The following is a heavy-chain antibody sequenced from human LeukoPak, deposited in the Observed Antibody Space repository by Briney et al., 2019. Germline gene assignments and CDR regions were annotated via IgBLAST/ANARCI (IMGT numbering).Heavy chain of an antibody. CDR2: IGSSGDIT. D-gene: IGHD4-17*01. Sequence: GGSLRLSCAASGFTFSSYAMSWVRQAPGMGLEWVSSIGSSGDITYYADSVKGRFTISRDNSKNTVSLQMSSLRAEDTALYYCARGGYGAHMGWGQGTLVTVSS. V-gene: IGHV3-23*01. J-gene: IGHJ4*02. CDR3: ARGGYGAHMG. CDR1: GFTFSSYA.